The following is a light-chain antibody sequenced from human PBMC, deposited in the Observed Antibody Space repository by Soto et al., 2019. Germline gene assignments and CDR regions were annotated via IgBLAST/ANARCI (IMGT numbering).Light chain of an antibody. Sequence: QSALTQPASVSGSPGLSITISCTGTSSDVGGYNYVSWYQQHPGKAPKVMIYEVSNRPSGVSNRFSGSKSGNTASLTISGLQAEDEADYYCSSYTSSSTYVFGTGTKVTVL. CDR3: SSYTSSSTYV. CDR2: EVS. V-gene: IGLV2-14*01. J-gene: IGLJ1*01. CDR1: SSDVGGYNY.